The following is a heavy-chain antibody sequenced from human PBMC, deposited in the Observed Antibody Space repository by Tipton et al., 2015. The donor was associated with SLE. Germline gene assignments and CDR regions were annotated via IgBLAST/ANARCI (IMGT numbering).Heavy chain of an antibody. CDR1: RGSFSGYH. J-gene: IGHJ2*01. V-gene: IGHV4-34*01. CDR2: INYSGSA. D-gene: IGHD3-10*01. CDR3: ARVPIPVVRGVRYFDL. Sequence: LRLSCTIYRGSFSGYHWNWIRQTPEKGLEWIGEINYSGSANYNPSLKSRVTISVDTSKNQFSLKLNSVTASGTAVYYCARVPIPVVRGVRYFDLWGRGTLVTVSS.